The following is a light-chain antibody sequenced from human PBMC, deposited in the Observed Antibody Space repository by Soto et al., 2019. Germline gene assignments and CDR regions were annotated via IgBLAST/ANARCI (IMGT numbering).Light chain of an antibody. J-gene: IGKJ2*01. V-gene: IGKV1-39*01. CDR2: AAS. CDR1: QSISSY. CDR3: QQSYSTPPYT. Sequence: DIQMTQSPSSLSASVGDRVTITCRASQSISSYLNWYQQKPGKAPKLLIYAASSLQSGVPSRFSGSGSGTDFTLTISSLQPEDVATYYCQQSYSTPPYTFGQGTKREIK.